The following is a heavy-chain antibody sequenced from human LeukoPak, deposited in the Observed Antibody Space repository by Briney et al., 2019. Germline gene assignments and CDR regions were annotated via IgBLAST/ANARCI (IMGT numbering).Heavy chain of an antibody. CDR2: IGSSGDIT. Sequence: GGSLRLSCAASGFTFSSYAMSWVRQAPGMGLEWVSSIGSSGDITYYADSVKGRFTISRDNSKNTLYLQMNSLRAEDTAVYYCARDIDNGGYVVYWGQGTLVTVSS. CDR3: ARDIDNGGYVVY. CDR1: GFTFSSYA. D-gene: IGHD4-17*01. J-gene: IGHJ4*02. V-gene: IGHV3-23*01.